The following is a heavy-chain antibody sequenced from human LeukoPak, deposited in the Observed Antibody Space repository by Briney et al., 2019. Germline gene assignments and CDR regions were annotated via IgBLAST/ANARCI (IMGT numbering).Heavy chain of an antibody. V-gene: IGHV4-61*01. Sequence: PSETLSLTCTVSGGSVSVSSGSYYWSWIRQPPGKGLEWIGYIYYTGSTNYNPSLKSRVTISSDTSKNQFSLKLSSVTAADTAVYYCARSHDSWSGYSWGQGTLVTVSS. J-gene: IGHJ4*02. CDR1: GGSVSVSSGSYY. D-gene: IGHD3-3*01. CDR2: IYYTGST. CDR3: ARSHDSWSGYS.